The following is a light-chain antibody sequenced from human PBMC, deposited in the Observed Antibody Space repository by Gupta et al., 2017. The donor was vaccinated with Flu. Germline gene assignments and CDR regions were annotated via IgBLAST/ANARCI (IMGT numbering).Light chain of an antibody. CDR2: RNI. CDR1: SSNIGDNF. J-gene: IGLJ1*01. V-gene: IGLV1-47*01. CDR3: AAWDNDLTGFYV. Sequence: QSVLTQPPSVSANPGQTVTISCSGISSNIGDNFVYWYRQLPGTAPKLLIYRNIQRPSGVPDRFSGSKSVTSASLAISGLRSEDEGDYYCAAWDNDLTGFYVFGSGTRVTVL.